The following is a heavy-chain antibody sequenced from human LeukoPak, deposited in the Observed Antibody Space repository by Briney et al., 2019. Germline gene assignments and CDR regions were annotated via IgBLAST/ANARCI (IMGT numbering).Heavy chain of an antibody. CDR2: IYTSGNT. V-gene: IGHV3-66*01. CDR3: ARIVYYYDSSGYNYYFHK. Sequence: WGSLRLSCAASGFTVSGNYMSWVRQAPGKGPEWVSVIYTSGNTYYADSVKGRFTISRDTSKNTLSLQMNGLRAEDTAFYYCARIVYYYDSSGYNYYFHKWGQGTLVTVSS. CDR1: GFTVSGNY. J-gene: IGHJ4*02. D-gene: IGHD3-22*01.